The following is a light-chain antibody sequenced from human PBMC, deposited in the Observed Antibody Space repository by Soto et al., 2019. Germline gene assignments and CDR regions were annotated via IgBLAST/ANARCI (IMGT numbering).Light chain of an antibody. CDR1: SSNIGAGYD. Sequence: SVLTQPPSVSGAPGQRVTISCTGSSSNIGAGYDVHWYQQLPGTAPKLLIYGNSNRPSGVPYRFSGSKSGTSASLAITGLQADDEADHYCQSYDSSLSGPVFGGGTKLTVL. V-gene: IGLV1-40*01. CDR2: GNS. J-gene: IGLJ2*01. CDR3: QSYDSSLSGPV.